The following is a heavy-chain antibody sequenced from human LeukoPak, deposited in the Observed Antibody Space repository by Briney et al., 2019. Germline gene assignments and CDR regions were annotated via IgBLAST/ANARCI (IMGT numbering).Heavy chain of an antibody. D-gene: IGHD3-16*01. J-gene: IGHJ4*02. V-gene: IGHV4-59*01. CDR3: ARDSRGGGPDFDY. CDR1: GDSINNYY. CDR2: IHYSGTT. Sequence: PSETLSLTCTVSGDSINNYYWAWIRQPPGKGLEWIGYIHYSGTTYYNPSLKSRVTISVDSSRTQFSLKLSSMTAADTAVYYCARDSRGGGPDFDYWGQGTLVTVSS.